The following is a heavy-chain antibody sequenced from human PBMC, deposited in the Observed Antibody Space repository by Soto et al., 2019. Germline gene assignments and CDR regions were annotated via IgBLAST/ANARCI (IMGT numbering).Heavy chain of an antibody. D-gene: IGHD3-22*01. CDR2: IIPIFGTA. CDR1: GGTFSSYA. CDR3: ARDQVERYYDSSGYPNDAFDI. J-gene: IGHJ3*02. Sequence: ASVKVSCQASGGTFSSYAISWVRQAPGQGLEWMGGIIPIFGTANYAQKFQGRVTITADESTSTAYMELSSLRSEDTAVYYCARDQVERYYDSSGYPNDAFDIWGQGTMVTVSS. V-gene: IGHV1-69*13.